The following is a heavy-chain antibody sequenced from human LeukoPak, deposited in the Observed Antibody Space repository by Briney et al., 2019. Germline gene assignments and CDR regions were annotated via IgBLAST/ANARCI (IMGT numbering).Heavy chain of an antibody. CDR2: ISSSGSTI. V-gene: IGHV3-11*04. CDR1: GFTLSDYY. Sequence: PGGPLRLPCAASGFTLSDYYMSWIRQAPGKGWEGFSYISSSGSTIYYAASVKGRFTISRDNAKNSRNLQMNSLRAEDRAVYYCARDLRYCSSTSCETYIWFDPWGQGTLVTVSS. D-gene: IGHD2-2*01. J-gene: IGHJ5*02. CDR3: ARDLRYCSSTSCETYIWFDP.